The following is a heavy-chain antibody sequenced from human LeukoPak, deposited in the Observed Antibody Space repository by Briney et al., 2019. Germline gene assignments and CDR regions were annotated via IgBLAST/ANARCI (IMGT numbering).Heavy chain of an antibody. CDR3: ARDRVRRQLVRDYYYYGMDV. V-gene: IGHV3-11*05. J-gene: IGHJ6*02. D-gene: IGHD6-13*01. CDR1: GFTFSYYY. CDR2: ISSSSSYT. Sequence: GGSLRLSCAASGFTFSYYYMSWIRQAPGKGLEWVSYISSSSSYTNYADSVKGRFNIYRDNAKNALYLQMNSLRAEDTAVYYCARDRVRRQLVRDYYYYGMDVWGQGTTVTVSS.